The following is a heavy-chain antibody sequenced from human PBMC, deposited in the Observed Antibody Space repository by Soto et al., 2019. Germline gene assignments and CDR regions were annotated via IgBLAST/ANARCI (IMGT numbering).Heavy chain of an antibody. Sequence: GASVKVSCKASGGTFSSYAISWVRQAPGQGLEWMGGIIPIFGTANYAQKFQGRVTITADESTSTAYMELSSLRSEDTAVYYCASTTGFTVTKYYYYYGMDVWGQGTTVTVSS. CDR2: IIPIFGTA. J-gene: IGHJ6*02. V-gene: IGHV1-69*13. D-gene: IGHD4-4*01. CDR1: GGTFSSYA. CDR3: ASTTGFTVTKYYYYYGMDV.